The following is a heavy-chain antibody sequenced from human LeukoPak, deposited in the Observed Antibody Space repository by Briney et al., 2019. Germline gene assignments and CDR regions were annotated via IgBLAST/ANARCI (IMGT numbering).Heavy chain of an antibody. CDR1: GYTFTSYY. CDR2: INPSGGST. D-gene: IGHD3-10*01. CDR3: ARDQGSFPAALYFFDY. J-gene: IGHJ4*02. Sequence: ASVKVSCKASGYTFTSYYMHWVRQAPGQGLEWMGIINPSGGSTSYAQKFQGRVTMTRDMSTSTVYMELSSLRLEDTAVYYCARDQGSFPAALYFFDYWGQGTLVTVSS. V-gene: IGHV1-46*01.